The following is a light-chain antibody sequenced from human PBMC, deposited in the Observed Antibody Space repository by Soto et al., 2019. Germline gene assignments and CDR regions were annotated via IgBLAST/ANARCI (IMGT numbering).Light chain of an antibody. V-gene: IGKV3-20*01. CDR3: QQYDRSPPT. J-gene: IGKJ1*01. CDR2: GAY. Sequence: EIVLTQSPGTLSLSLGERATLSCRASQSVTSSYLAWYQQKPGQAPRLLIYGAYSRATGIPDRFIGSGSGTDFTLTISRLEPEDFAVYYCQQYDRSPPTFGQGTKVDIK. CDR1: QSVTSSY.